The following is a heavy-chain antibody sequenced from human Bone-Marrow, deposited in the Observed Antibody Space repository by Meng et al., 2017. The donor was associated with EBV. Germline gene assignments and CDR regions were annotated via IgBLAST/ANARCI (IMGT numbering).Heavy chain of an antibody. Sequence: QEQGPGSGPAPVTPSVTVSVSCASPSGSISSSCWWSWVRQAPGKGLEWSSEIYHSTSSNYTLSRKSRVSISADKSKNQFSLNLSSVTAADTALYYCLLQVQDDDYWGQGTLVTVSS. CDR2: IYHSTSS. D-gene: IGHD1-1*01. J-gene: IGHJ4*02. V-gene: IGHV4-4*02. CDR3: LLQVQDDDY. CDR1: SGSISSSCW.